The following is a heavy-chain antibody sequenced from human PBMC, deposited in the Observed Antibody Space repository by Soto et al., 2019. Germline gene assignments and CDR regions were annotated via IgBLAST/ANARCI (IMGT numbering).Heavy chain of an antibody. CDR1: GFTFSRHA. CDR2: LSDSGGSI. V-gene: IGHV3-23*01. Sequence: TGGSLRLSCTASGFTFSRHARTWVRQAPGKGLEWVSGLSDSGGSIYYADSVKGRFTISRDNSMNTLYLQMNTLRAEDTAIYYCAKVSSSWYAGFFDLWGQGTLVTVSS. CDR3: AKVSSSWYAGFFDL. J-gene: IGHJ4*02. D-gene: IGHD6-13*01.